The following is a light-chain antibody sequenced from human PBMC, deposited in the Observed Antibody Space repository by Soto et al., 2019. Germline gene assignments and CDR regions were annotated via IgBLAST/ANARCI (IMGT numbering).Light chain of an antibody. CDR1: QSVSSN. J-gene: IGKJ1*01. CDR2: GAS. CDR3: QQYNNWLWT. V-gene: IGKV3-15*01. Sequence: EIVMTQSPVTLSVSPGERVTLSCRASQSVSSNLAWYQQKPGQAPRLLIYGASTRATGIPARFSGSGSGTEFTLTISSLQSEDFAVYYCQQYNNWLWTFGQGTKVDIK.